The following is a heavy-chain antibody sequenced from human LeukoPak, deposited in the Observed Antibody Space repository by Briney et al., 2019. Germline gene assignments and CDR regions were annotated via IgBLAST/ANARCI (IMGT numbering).Heavy chain of an antibody. J-gene: IGHJ6*02. V-gene: IGHV4-4*02. Sequence: PSETLSLTCGVSGGSITTTNWWTWVRQPPGKGLEWIGEVHLDGRTNYNPSLKSRVTISADTFKNHFSLKMTSVTAADTAVYYCATAPILRGEGGEHYKYGMDVWGQGTTVIVSS. D-gene: IGHD2-2*02. CDR2: VHLDGRT. CDR1: GGSITTTNW. CDR3: ATAPILRGEGGEHYKYGMDV.